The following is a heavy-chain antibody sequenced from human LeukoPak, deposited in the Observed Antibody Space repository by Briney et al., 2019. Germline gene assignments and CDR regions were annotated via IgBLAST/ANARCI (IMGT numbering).Heavy chain of an antibody. CDR3: ARDSTAVTPGLFDY. V-gene: IGHV3-30-3*01. CDR1: GFTFSSYA. Sequence: GGSLRLSCAASGFTFSSYAVHWVRQAPGKGLEWVAVISYDGSNKYYADSVKGRFTISRDNSKNTLYLQMNSLRAEDTAVYYCARDSTAVTPGLFDYWGQGTLVTVSS. CDR2: ISYDGSNK. J-gene: IGHJ4*02. D-gene: IGHD4-23*01.